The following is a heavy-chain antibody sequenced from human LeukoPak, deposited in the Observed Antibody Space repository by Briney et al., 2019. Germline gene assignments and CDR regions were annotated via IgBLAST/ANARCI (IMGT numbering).Heavy chain of an antibody. CDR2: IYHSGST. J-gene: IGHJ3*02. Sequence: PSETLSLTCTVSGYSISSGYYWGWIRQPPGKGLEWIGSIYHSGSTYYNPSLKSRVTISLDTSRDQFSLKLNSVTAADTAVYYCAKSNGYGLIDIWGQGTMVTVSS. CDR3: AKSNGYGLIDI. V-gene: IGHV4-38-2*02. D-gene: IGHD3-22*01. CDR1: GYSISSGYY.